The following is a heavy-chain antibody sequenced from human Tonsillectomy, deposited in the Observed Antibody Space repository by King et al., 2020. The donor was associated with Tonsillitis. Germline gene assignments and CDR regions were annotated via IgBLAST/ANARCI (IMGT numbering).Heavy chain of an antibody. CDR1: GGSISSSYYY. V-gene: IGHV4-39*07. CDR2: FYFSGST. D-gene: IGHD3-10*01. Sequence: QLQESGPGLVKPSETLSLTCTVSGGSISSSYYYWGWIRQPPGKGLEWIGSFYFSGSTYYNPSLKSRDTISVDTTKNQFSLKLSPVTAADTAGYYCARVWFGGGGGEGTFDYWGQGTLVTVSS. J-gene: IGHJ4*02. CDR3: ARVWFGGGGGEGTFDY.